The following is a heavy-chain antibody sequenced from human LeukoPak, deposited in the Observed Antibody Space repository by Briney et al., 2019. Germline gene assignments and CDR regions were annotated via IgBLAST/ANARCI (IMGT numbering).Heavy chain of an antibody. CDR3: ARASVSAAARPLYYYYYMDV. CDR1: GFTFSSYG. CDR2: IWYDGSNE. Sequence: GGSLRLSCAASGFTFSSYGMHWVRQAPGKGLEWVAVIWYDGSNEYYADSVKGRFTISRDNSKNTLYLQMNSLRAEDTAVYYCARASVSAAARPLYYYYYMDVWGKGTTVTVSS. V-gene: IGHV3-33*01. J-gene: IGHJ6*03. D-gene: IGHD6-13*01.